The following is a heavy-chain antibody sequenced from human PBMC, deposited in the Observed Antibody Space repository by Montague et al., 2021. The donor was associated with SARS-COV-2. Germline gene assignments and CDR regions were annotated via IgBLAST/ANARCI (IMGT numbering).Heavy chain of an antibody. CDR3: TRDYRSIVGDGLDI. J-gene: IGHJ3*02. Sequence: SLRLSCAASGFTFSNYDMNWVRQAPGKGPEWISYISTSAYTTSYAGSVQGRFTISRDNGKNSLYLQTNSLRVEDKAVYYCTRDYRSIVGDGLDIWGQGTKVTVSS. V-gene: IGHV3-48*03. D-gene: IGHD3-16*02. CDR1: GFTFSNYD. CDR2: ISTSAYTT.